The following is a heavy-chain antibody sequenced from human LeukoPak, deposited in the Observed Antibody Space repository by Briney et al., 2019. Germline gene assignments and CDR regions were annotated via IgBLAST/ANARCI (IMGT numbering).Heavy chain of an antibody. J-gene: IGHJ4*02. D-gene: IGHD5-12*01. CDR1: RFSFSSYG. CDR3: AKGWLRFVDY. V-gene: IGHV3-30*02. Sequence: GGSLRLSCAAYRFSFSSYGMHWVRQAPGKGLEWVTFISFDGSEKYVADSVKGRFTISRDNSKSTLYLQLNSLRAEDTAVYYCAKGWLRFVDYWGQGSLVTVSS. CDR2: ISFDGSEK.